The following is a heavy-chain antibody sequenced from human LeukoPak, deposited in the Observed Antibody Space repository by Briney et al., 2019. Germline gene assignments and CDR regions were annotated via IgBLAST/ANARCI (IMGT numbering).Heavy chain of an antibody. D-gene: IGHD3-10*01. J-gene: IGHJ6*03. CDR1: GGSFSGYY. CDR2: INHSGST. Sequence: SETLSLTCAVYGGSFSGYYWSWIRQPPGKGLEWIGEINHSGSTNYNPSLKSRVTISVDTSKNQFSLKLSSVTAADTAVYYCARRTHYYGSGSYSFYYYYMDVWGKGTTVTISS. V-gene: IGHV4-34*01. CDR3: ARRTHYYGSGSYSFYYYYMDV.